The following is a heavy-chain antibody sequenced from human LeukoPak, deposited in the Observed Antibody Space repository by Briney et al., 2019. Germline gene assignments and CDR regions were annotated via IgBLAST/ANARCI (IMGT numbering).Heavy chain of an antibody. CDR1: GYTFTSYG. Sequence: ASVKVSCKASGYTFTSYGISWVRQAPGQGLEWMGWISAYNGNTNYAQKLQGRVTMTTDTSTSTAYMELRSLRSDDTAVYYRARVSSSWYLGWFDPWGQGTLVTVSS. CDR3: ARVSSSWYLGWFDP. V-gene: IGHV1-18*01. CDR2: ISAYNGNT. D-gene: IGHD6-13*01. J-gene: IGHJ5*02.